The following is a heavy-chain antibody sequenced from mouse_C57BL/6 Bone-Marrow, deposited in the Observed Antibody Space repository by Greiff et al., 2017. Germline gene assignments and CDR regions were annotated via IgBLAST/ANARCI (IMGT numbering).Heavy chain of an antibody. V-gene: IGHV1-72*01. CDR2: IDPNSGGT. Sequence: QVQLQQPGAELVKPGASVKLSCKASGYTFTSYWMHWVKQRPGRGLEWIGRIDPNSGGTKYNEQFKSKATLTVDKPSSTAYMQLSSLTSEDSAVYYCARGGDYGPPFAYWGQGTLVTVSA. CDR3: ARGGDYGPPFAY. CDR1: GYTFTSYW. J-gene: IGHJ3*01. D-gene: IGHD1-1*02.